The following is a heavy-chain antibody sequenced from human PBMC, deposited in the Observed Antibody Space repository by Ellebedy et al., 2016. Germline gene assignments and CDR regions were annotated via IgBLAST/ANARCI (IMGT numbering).Heavy chain of an antibody. J-gene: IGHJ4*02. V-gene: IGHV1-18*01. Sequence: ASVKVSCKASGYTFTSYGISWVRQAPGQGLEWMGWISAYNGNTNYAQKLQGRVTMTTDTSTSTAYMELRSLRSDDTAVYYCARKGKGLGYCTNGVCYDPPVTAVAGTAPLDYWGQGTLVTVSS. CDR3: ARKGKGLGYCTNGVCYDPPVTAVAGTAPLDY. CDR2: ISAYNGNT. CDR1: GYTFTSYG. D-gene: IGHD2-8*01.